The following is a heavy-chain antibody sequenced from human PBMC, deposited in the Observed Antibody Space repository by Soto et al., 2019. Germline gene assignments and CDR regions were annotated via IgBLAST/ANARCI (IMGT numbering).Heavy chain of an antibody. CDR1: GFIFSNYN. V-gene: IGHV3-21*06. CDR2: ISSTSTFI. CDR3: ARVYGDYGTLTDY. Sequence: RLSCAASGFIFSNYNMHWVRQAPGKGLEWLSRISSTSTFIYYADSVMGRFTVSRDNAKNSLYLEMNSLSAEDTAVYYCARVYGDYGTLTDYWGQGTLVTVSS. J-gene: IGHJ4*02. D-gene: IGHD4-17*01.